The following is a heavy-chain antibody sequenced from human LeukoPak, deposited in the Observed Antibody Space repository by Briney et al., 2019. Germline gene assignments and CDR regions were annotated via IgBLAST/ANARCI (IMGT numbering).Heavy chain of an antibody. CDR1: GGSISSYY. CDR3: ARMYSSGWVYNWFDP. CDR2: IYYSGST. V-gene: IGHV4-59*08. D-gene: IGHD6-19*01. J-gene: IGHJ5*02. Sequence: SETLALTCTVSGGSISSYYWSWNRQPPGKGLEWIGYIYYSGSTNYNPSLKSRVTISVDTSKNQFSLKLSSVTAADTAVYYCARMYSSGWVYNWFDPWGQGTLVTVSS.